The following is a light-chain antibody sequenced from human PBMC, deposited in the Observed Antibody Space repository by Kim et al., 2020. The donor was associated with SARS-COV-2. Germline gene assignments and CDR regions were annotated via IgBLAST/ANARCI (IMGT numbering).Light chain of an antibody. CDR1: QTIIKY. CDR2: AAS. V-gene: IGKV1-39*01. CDR3: QKTYSTPLT. J-gene: IGKJ4*01. Sequence: IQLTQSPSSLSASVGDRVTITCRTSQTIIKYLNWYQQKPGKAPKLLIYAASNLQSGVPSRFSGSGSGTDFTLTISSLQPEDFATYYCQKTYSTPLTFGGGTKVDIK.